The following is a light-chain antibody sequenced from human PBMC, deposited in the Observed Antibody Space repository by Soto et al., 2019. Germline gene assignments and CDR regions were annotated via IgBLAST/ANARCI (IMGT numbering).Light chain of an antibody. CDR2: HAS. CDR1: QNVYNN. CDR3: QQDNEWPLT. V-gene: IGKV3-15*01. Sequence: ETVMTQSPAALSVSPGERATLSCRASQNVYNNLAWYQQKPGQAPRLLIYHASSRATGIPARFSGSGSGTEFTLTISSLQSQDSAVYYCQQDNEWPLTFGGGTKVEIK. J-gene: IGKJ4*01.